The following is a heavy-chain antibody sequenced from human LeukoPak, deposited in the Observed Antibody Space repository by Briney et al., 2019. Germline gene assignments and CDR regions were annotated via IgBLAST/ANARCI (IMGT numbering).Heavy chain of an antibody. Sequence: SETLSLTCTVSGYSIRSGFYWGWIRQPPGKGLEWIGNIYHSGITYYTPSLKSRVTISVDTSKNQFSLKLSSVTAADTAVYYCARASQYYDFWSGYYWDYYFDYWGQGTLVTVSS. CDR3: ARASQYYDFWSGYYWDYYFDY. D-gene: IGHD3-3*01. J-gene: IGHJ4*02. CDR1: GYSIRSGFY. CDR2: IYHSGIT. V-gene: IGHV4-38-2*02.